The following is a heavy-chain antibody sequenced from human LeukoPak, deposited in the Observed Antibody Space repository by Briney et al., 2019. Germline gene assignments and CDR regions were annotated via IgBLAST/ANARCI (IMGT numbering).Heavy chain of an antibody. D-gene: IGHD5-12*01. J-gene: IGHJ4*02. CDR2: IYHSGTT. CDR3: ARVGYSGYDNRGSFDY. V-gene: IGHV4-4*02. CDR1: GGSISSSNW. Sequence: KPSETLSLTCAVSGGSISSSNWWSWVRQPPGKGLEWIGEIYHSGTTYYNPSLKSRVTISVDTSKNQFSLRLSSVTAADTAVYYCARVGYSGYDNRGSFDYWGQGTLVTVSS.